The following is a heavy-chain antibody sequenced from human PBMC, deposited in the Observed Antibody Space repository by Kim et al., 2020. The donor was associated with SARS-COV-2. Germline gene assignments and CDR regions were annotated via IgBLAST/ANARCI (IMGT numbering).Heavy chain of an antibody. D-gene: IGHD1-1*01. CDR2: TYYRSKWYN. Sequence: SQTLSLTCAISGDSVSSNSAAWHWLRPSPSRGLEWLGRTYYRSKWYNDYAVSVKSRITINPDTSKNLFTLQLNSVTPEDTAVYYCARGGLGNDYDAFDIWGQGTMVTVSS. J-gene: IGHJ3*02. V-gene: IGHV6-1*01. CDR3: ARGGLGNDYDAFDI. CDR1: GDSVSSNSAA.